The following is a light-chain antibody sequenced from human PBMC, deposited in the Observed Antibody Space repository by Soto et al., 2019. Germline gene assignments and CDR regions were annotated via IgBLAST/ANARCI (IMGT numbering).Light chain of an antibody. CDR3: QQYDNLSLT. CDR1: QSINNY. CDR2: SAS. V-gene: IGKV1-33*01. J-gene: IGKJ4*01. Sequence: DIQMTPSPASLSVSVGDRVTITCRASQSINNYLNWYLQRPGQAPKLLIRSASTLQRGVPSRFSGSGSGTEFTFTISSLQPEDIATYYCQQYDNLSLTFGGGTKVDIK.